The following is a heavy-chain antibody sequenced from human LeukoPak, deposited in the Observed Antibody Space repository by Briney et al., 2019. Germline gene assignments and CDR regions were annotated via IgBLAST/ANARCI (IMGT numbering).Heavy chain of an antibody. V-gene: IGHV3-21*01. CDR1: GFTFSSYA. CDR3: ARSIAARSTSGSYYYYMDV. J-gene: IGHJ6*03. Sequence: GGSLRLSCAASGFTFSSYAMSWVRQAPGKGLEWVSSISSSSSYIYYADSVKGRFTISRDNVKNSVYLQMNSLRADDTAVYYCARSIAARSTSGSYYYYMDVWGKGTTVTVSS. CDR2: ISSSSSYI. D-gene: IGHD6-6*01.